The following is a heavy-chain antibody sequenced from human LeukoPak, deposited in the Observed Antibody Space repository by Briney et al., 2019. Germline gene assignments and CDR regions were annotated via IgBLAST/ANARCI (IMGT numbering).Heavy chain of an antibody. CDR2: INRDGSKK. V-gene: IGHV3-7*01. Sequence: GRSLRLSCAASGFTFSSYAMHWVRQAPGKGLEWVANINRDGSKKYYVDSVKGRFTISRDNAKNSLYLQMNSLRAEDAAVYYCVREIFGLDYWGQETLVTVSS. CDR3: VREIFGLDY. J-gene: IGHJ4*02. D-gene: IGHD3-10*01. CDR1: GFTFSSYA.